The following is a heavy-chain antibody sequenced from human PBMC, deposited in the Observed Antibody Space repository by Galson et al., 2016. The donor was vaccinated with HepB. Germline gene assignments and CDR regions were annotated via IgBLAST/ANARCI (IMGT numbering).Heavy chain of an antibody. Sequence: SVKVSCKASGYTFINSGINWVRQAPGRGLEWMGWISAYNGKTNYAQRFQGRVTMTTDTSTSTAYMQLRSLRSDDTAIYYCARDVGDYDYMWGSNPMDYYYYYGMDVWGQGTTVTVSS. CDR1: GYTFINSG. CDR2: ISAYNGKT. CDR3: ARDVGDYDYMWGSNPMDYYYYYGMDV. V-gene: IGHV1-18*01. J-gene: IGHJ6*02. D-gene: IGHD3-16*02.